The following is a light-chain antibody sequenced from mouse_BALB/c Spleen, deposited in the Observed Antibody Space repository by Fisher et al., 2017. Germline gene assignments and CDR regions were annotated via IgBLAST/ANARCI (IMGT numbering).Light chain of an antibody. Sequence: IVITQSPAILSASPGEKVTMTCSASSSVSYMYWYQQKPGSSPRLLIYDTSNLASGVPVRFSGSGSGTSYSLTISRMEAEDAATYYCQQRSSYPLTFGAGTKLELK. V-gene: IGKV4-55*01. CDR2: DTS. CDR1: SSVSY. CDR3: QQRSSYPLT. J-gene: IGKJ5*01.